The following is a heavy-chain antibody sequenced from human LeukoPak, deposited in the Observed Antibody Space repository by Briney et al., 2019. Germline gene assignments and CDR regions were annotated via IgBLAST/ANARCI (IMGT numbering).Heavy chain of an antibody. CDR3: ASRLLWFGELPRY. CDR1: GGSISSYY. J-gene: IGHJ4*02. V-gene: IGHV4-34*01. D-gene: IGHD3-10*01. CDR2: INHSGST. Sequence: NPSETLSLTCTVSGGSISSYYWDWIRQPPGKGLEWIGEINHSGSTNYNSSLKSRVTISLDTSENHFSLKLRSVTAADTAVYYCASRLLWFGELPRYWGQGTLVTVSS.